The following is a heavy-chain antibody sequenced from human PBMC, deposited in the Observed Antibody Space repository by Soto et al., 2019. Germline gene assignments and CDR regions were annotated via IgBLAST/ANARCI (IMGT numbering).Heavy chain of an antibody. CDR3: AKGRGSSWTIDY. CDR2: ISGSGGTS. Sequence: GGSLRLSCAASGFNFRSYAMSWFRRAPGKGLEWVSAISGSGGTSYFADSVRGRFTISRDNSKNTLYLQLSSLRVEDTAEYFCAKGRGSSWTIDYWGHGTLVTVSS. V-gene: IGHV3-23*01. CDR1: GFNFRSYA. J-gene: IGHJ4*01. D-gene: IGHD6-13*01.